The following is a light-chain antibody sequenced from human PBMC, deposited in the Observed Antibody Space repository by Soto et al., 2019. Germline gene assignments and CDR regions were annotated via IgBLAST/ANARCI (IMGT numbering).Light chain of an antibody. J-gene: IGLJ1*01. V-gene: IGLV2-8*01. CDR2: EVV. Sequence: QSVLTQSPSASGSPGQSVTSSCTGTKNDIGVYDFVSWYQHHPGKAPRLIIYEVVQRPSGVPDRFSGSKSGNTASLTVSGLQAADEAAYFCKSYAGSNTYGFGSGTKVTVL. CDR3: KSYAGSNTYG. CDR1: KNDIGVYDF.